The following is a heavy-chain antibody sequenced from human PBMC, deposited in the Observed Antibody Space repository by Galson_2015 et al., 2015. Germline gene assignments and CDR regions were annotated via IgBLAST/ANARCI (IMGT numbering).Heavy chain of an antibody. CDR3: KNQFSLQLNSVTPEDTAVYYCARDLSSGWYFRFDY. V-gene: IGHV6-1*01. J-gene: IGHJ4*02. CDR2: TYYRSKWDN. D-gene: IGHD3-16*01. Sequence: CAISGDSVSSDSAAWNWIRQSPSRGLEWLVRTYYRSKWDNDYAVSVKSRITINPDTSTWYNDYAVSVKSRITINPDTSKNQFSLQLNSVTPEDTAVYYCARDLSSGWYFRFDYWGQGTLVTVSS. CDR1: GDSVSSDSAA.